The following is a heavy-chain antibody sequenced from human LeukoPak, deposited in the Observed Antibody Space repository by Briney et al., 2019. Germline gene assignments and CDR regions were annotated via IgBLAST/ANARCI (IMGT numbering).Heavy chain of an antibody. CDR2: LSYDGTNK. CDR3: ARGSNPKTYDYWSGPEFQY. D-gene: IGHD3-3*01. J-gene: IGHJ1*01. CDR1: GFTFSSYA. Sequence: PGGSLRLYCAASGFTFSSYAMHWVREAPGKGLEWVAVLSYDGTNKYYADSVKGRFTISRDNSKNTLYLQMNSLRAEDTAVYYCARGSNPKTYDYWSGPEFQYWGQGTQVTVSS. V-gene: IGHV3-30-3*01.